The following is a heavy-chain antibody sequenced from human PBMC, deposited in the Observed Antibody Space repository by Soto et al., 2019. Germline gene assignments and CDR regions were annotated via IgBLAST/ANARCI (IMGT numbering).Heavy chain of an antibody. Sequence: PSETLSLTCTVSGGSFSTYYWSWIRQPPGKGLEWIGYIYYTGSTNYNPSLKSRVTMSIDTSNNQFSLKLNSVTAADTAVYYCASDSGYTNWNFDLWGRGTLVTVPS. D-gene: IGHD3-22*01. CDR3: ASDSGYTNWNFDL. CDR2: IYYTGST. CDR1: GGSFSTYY. V-gene: IGHV4-59*01. J-gene: IGHJ2*01.